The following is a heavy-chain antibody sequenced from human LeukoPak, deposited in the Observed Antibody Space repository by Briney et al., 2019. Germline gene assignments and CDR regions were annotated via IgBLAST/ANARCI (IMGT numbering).Heavy chain of an antibody. D-gene: IGHD6-13*01. CDR1: GGSISSYY. J-gene: IGHJ6*03. CDR3: ARDPIYSSSWSHYYYYMDV. Sequence: KPSETLSLTCTVSGGSISSYYWSWIRQPPGKGLEWIGYIYYSGSTNYNPSLKSRVTISVDTSKNQFSLKLSSVTAADTAVYYCARDPIYSSSWSHYYYYMDVWGKGTTVTVSS. V-gene: IGHV4-59*01. CDR2: IYYSGST.